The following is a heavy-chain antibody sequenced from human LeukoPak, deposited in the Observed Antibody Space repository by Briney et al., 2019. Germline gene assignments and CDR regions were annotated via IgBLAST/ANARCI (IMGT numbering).Heavy chain of an antibody. D-gene: IGHD3-3*01. CDR2: IIPIFGTA. Sequence: GASVKVSCKASGGTFSSYAISGVRQAPGQGLEWMGGIIPIFGTANYAQKFQGRVTITADESTSTAYMELSSLRSEDTAVYYCARGRFLEWLLSGAFDIWGQGTMVTVSS. CDR1: GGTFSSYA. J-gene: IGHJ3*02. CDR3: ARGRFLEWLLSGAFDI. V-gene: IGHV1-69*13.